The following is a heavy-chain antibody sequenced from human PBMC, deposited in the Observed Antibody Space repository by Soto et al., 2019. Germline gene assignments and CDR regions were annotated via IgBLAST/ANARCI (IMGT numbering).Heavy chain of an antibody. CDR2: INPNSGVT. D-gene: IGHD1-26*01. CDR3: ARESGGATATLDYYYFYMDV. Sequence: QVQLVQSGAEVKKPGDSVTVSCRASGDSFTGYYMHWVRQAPGQGLEWMGWINPNSGVTKYAQKFQGWVTMTRDTSMRTVYMELSRLRSDDTAVYYCARESGGATATLDYYYFYMDVWGTGTTVTVSS. V-gene: IGHV1-2*04. J-gene: IGHJ6*03. CDR1: GDSFTGYY.